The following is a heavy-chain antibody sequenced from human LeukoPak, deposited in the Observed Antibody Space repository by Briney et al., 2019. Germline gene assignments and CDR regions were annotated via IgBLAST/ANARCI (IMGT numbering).Heavy chain of an antibody. D-gene: IGHD2-2*01. CDR1: GFTFSSYA. CDR3: AKDGYCSSTSCYPAPY. J-gene: IGHJ4*02. Sequence: GGSRRLSCATSGFTFSSYAMSWVRQAPGKGLEWVSAISGSGGSTYYADSVKGRFTISRDNSNNTLYLQMNSLRAEDTAVYYCAKDGYCSSTSCYPAPYWGQGTLVTVSS. CDR2: ISGSGGST. V-gene: IGHV3-23*01.